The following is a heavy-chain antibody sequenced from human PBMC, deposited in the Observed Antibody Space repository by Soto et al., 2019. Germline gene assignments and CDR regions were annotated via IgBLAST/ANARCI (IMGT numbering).Heavy chain of an antibody. CDR3: AKDLSHSSTLAYFQH. CDR1: GFTFSSYA. CDR2: ISGGGGST. J-gene: IGHJ1*01. Sequence: GGSLRLSCAASGFTFSSYAMSWVRQAPGKGLEWVSAISGGGGSTYYADSVKGRFTISRDNSKNTLYLQMNSLRAEGTAVYYCAKDLSHSSTLAYFQHWGQGTLVTVSS. V-gene: IGHV3-23*01. D-gene: IGHD6-13*01.